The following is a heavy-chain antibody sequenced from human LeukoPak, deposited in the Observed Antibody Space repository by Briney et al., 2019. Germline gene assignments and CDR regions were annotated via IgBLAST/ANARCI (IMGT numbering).Heavy chain of an antibody. J-gene: IGHJ4*02. Sequence: SSETLSLTCTVSGASISSYYWSWIRQPAGKGLEWIGRIYISGSTNYNPSLKSRVTMSVDTSKNQFSLKLSSATAADTAVYYCARSWQWLPLDYWGQGTLVTVSS. CDR3: ARSWQWLPLDY. CDR1: GASISSYY. D-gene: IGHD6-19*01. CDR2: IYISGST. V-gene: IGHV4-4*07.